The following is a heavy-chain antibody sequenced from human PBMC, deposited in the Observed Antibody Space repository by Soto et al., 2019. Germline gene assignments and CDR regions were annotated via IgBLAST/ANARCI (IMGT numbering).Heavy chain of an antibody. CDR1: GFTVSSNY. J-gene: IGHJ4*02. D-gene: IGHD1-26*01. CDR2: IYSGGST. Sequence: EVQLVESGGGSVQPGESLRLSCAASGFTVSSNYMSWVRQAPGKGLEWVSIIYSGGSTYYADSVKGRFTISRDNSKNTLYLQMNSLRAEDTAVYYCARESIVGATNTFDYWGQGTLVTVSS. CDR3: ARESIVGATNTFDY. V-gene: IGHV3-66*01.